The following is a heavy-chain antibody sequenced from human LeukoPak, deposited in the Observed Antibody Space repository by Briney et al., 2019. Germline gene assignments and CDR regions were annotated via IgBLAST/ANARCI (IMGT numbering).Heavy chain of an antibody. CDR2: ISSSSSYI. Sequence: GGSLRLSCAASGFTFSSYSMNWVRQAPGKGLEWVSSISSSSSYIYYADSVKGRFTISRDNAKNSLYLQMNSLRAEDTAVYYCARDNWNPDYFDYWGQGTLVTVSS. D-gene: IGHD1-20*01. J-gene: IGHJ4*02. CDR3: ARDNWNPDYFDY. V-gene: IGHV3-21*01. CDR1: GFTFSSYS.